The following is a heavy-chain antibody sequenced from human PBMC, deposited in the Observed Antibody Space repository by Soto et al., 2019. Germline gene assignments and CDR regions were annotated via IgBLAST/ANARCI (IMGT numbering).Heavy chain of an antibody. V-gene: IGHV4-59*01. CDR2: MYYSGSS. D-gene: IGHD3-22*01. CDR1: GGSMSPYY. CDR3: ARGYYDSSGYYSDY. J-gene: IGHJ4*02. Sequence: SETLSLTCTVSGGSMSPYYWSWIRQPPGKGLEWIGYMYYSGSSNYSPSLKSRVTMSVDTAKNQLSLKLTSVTAADTAVYYCARGYYDSSGYYSDYWGQGTLVTVSP.